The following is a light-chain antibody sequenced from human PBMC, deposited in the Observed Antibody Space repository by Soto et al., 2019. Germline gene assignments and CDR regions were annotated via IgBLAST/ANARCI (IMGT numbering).Light chain of an antibody. Sequence: DIQMPPSPSTISAPVLYRLQITGLASQSISSWLAWYQQKPGKVPKLLIYKASSLESGVPSRFSGSGSGTEFTLTISSLQPDDFATYYCQKYNSYPWKFGQGNKVDI. V-gene: IGKV1-5*03. J-gene: IGKJ1*01. CDR1: QSISSW. CDR2: KAS. CDR3: QKYNSYPWK.